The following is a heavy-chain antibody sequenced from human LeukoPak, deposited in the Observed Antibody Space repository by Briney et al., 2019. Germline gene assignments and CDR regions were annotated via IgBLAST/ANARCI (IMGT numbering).Heavy chain of an antibody. CDR2: IYHSGST. J-gene: IGHJ5*02. Sequence: SQTLSLTCTVSGGSISSGYYWGWIRQPPGKGLEWIGSIYHSGSTYYNPSLKSRVTISVDTSKNQFSLKLSSVTAADTAVYYCARDLSMADLGWFDPWGQGTLVTVSS. CDR1: GGSISSGYY. V-gene: IGHV4-38-2*02. D-gene: IGHD2-8*01. CDR3: ARDLSMADLGWFDP.